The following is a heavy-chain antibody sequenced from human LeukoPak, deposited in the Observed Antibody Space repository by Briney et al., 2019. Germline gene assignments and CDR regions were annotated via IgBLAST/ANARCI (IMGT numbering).Heavy chain of an antibody. V-gene: IGHV4-59*01. Sequence: SETLSLTCTVSGGSISGYYWSWIRQPPGKELEWIGYIHYSGNTNYNPSLKSRVTISVDTSKNQFSLKLNSVTAADTAVYYCARGFTQWLGLFDYWGQGTLVTVSS. CDR3: ARGFTQWLGLFDY. CDR1: GGSISGYY. D-gene: IGHD6-19*01. J-gene: IGHJ4*02. CDR2: IHYSGNT.